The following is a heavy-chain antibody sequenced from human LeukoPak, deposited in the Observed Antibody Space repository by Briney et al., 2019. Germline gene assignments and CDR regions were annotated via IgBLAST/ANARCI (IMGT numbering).Heavy chain of an antibody. CDR2: ISGSGDNT. CDR1: GFTFSSYA. D-gene: IGHD3-22*01. V-gene: IGHV3-23*01. Sequence: GGSLRLSCAAFGFTFSSYAMSWVRQAPGKGLEWVSGISGSGDNTYYADSVKGRFTISRDNSKNTLYVQVNSLGTEDTAAYYCAKGSYYDSSGSFYFDYWGQGTLVTVSS. CDR3: AKGSYYDSSGSFYFDY. J-gene: IGHJ4*02.